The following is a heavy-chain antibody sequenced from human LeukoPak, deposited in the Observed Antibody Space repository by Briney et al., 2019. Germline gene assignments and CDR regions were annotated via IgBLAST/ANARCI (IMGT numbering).Heavy chain of an antibody. Sequence: GASVKVSCKASGYTFTSYYIHWVRQAPGQGLEWMGIMNPSDGSTSYAQKFRGRVTMTRDTSTTTVYMEMSNLSSEDTAVYYCAKSRTTGSASSDYWGQGTLVTVSS. CDR3: AKSRTTGSASSDY. D-gene: IGHD2-8*02. V-gene: IGHV1-46*01. CDR2: MNPSDGST. J-gene: IGHJ4*02. CDR1: GYTFTSYY.